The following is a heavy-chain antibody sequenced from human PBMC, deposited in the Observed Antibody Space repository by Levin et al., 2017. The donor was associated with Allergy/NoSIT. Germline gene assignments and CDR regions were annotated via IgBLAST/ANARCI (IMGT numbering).Heavy chain of an antibody. CDR2: IIPILGIV. V-gene: IGHV1-69*04. CDR3: ARDFQVMTSNDGGDY. CDR1: GGTFSTYT. D-gene: IGHD1-1*01. J-gene: IGHJ4*02. Sequence: ASVKVSCKASGGTFSTYTISWVRQAPGQGLEWMGRIIPILGIVNYAQKFQGRVTITADKSTSTAYMELSSLKSEDTAVYYCARDFQVMTSNDGGDYWGQGTLVTFSS.